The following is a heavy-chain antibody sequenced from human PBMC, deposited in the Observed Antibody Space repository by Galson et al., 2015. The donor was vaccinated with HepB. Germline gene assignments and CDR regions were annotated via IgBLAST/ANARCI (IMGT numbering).Heavy chain of an antibody. V-gene: IGHV6-1*01. CDR3: ARDGDNSLIGDAFDI. J-gene: IGHJ3*02. CDR2: TYYRSKWYN. Sequence: CAISGDSVSSNSAAWNWIRQSPSRGLEWLGRTYYRSKWYNDYAVSEKSRITINPDTSKNQFSLQLNSVTPEDTAVYYCARDGDNSLIGDAFDIWGQGTMVTVSS. D-gene: IGHD5-24*01. CDR1: GDSVSSNSAA.